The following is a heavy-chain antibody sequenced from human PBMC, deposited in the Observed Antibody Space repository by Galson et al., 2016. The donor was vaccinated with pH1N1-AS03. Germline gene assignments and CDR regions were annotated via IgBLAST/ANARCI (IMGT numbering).Heavy chain of an antibody. V-gene: IGHV4-59*01. CDR2: IYFSGKT. J-gene: IGHJ4*02. Sequence: TLSLTCIVSGGSLKSSYWNWIRQSPGKGLEWIGHIYFSGKTTYNPSLKDRVTISLATSNNVVSLELTSVTSADTAVYYCARGETIGWYDYWGQGTLVTVSS. D-gene: IGHD6-19*01. CDR1: GGSLKSSY. CDR3: ARGETIGWYDY.